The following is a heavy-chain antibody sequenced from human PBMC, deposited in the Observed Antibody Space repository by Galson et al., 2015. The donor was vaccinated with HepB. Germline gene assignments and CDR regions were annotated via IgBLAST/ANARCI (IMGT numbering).Heavy chain of an antibody. CDR1: GFTFSSYA. J-gene: IGHJ4*02. CDR3: ATGGPAAPDY. D-gene: IGHD6-13*01. CDR2: ISGSGET. Sequence: SLRLSCAASGFTFSSYAMSWVRQAPGKGLEWVSAISGSGETIYAQKFQGRVTMTEDTSTDTAYMELSSLRSEDTAVYYCATGGPAAPDYWGQGTLVTVSS. V-gene: IGHV3-23*01.